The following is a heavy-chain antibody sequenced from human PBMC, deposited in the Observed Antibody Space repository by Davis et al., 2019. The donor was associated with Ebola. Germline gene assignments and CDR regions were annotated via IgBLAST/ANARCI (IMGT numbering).Heavy chain of an antibody. CDR1: GFTFRSYT. V-gene: IGHV3-23*01. D-gene: IGHD2-8*01. Sequence: GESLKISCAASGFTFRSYTLNWVRQAPGKGLEWVSTISDSETGHTHYADSVRGRFTISRDDSKNMVFLQMNSLRAEDTAVFYCAEGGTNNFLGANWGQGTLVTVSS. J-gene: IGHJ4*02. CDR3: AEGGTNNFLGAN. CDR2: ISDSETGHT.